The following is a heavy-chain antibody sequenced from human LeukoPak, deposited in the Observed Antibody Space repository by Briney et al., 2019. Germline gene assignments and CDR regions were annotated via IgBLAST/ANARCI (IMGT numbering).Heavy chain of an antibody. CDR3: ARDAREVLLWFGEFFP. CDR2: ISGYNGNT. V-gene: IGHV1-18*01. CDR1: GYTFTSYG. D-gene: IGHD3-10*01. Sequence: ASVKVSCKASGYTFTSYGISWVRQAPGQGLEWMGWISGYNGNTKYAQNLQGRVTMTTDTSTSTAYMELRSLRSDDTAVYYCARDAREVLLWFGEFFPWGQGTLVTVSS. J-gene: IGHJ5*02.